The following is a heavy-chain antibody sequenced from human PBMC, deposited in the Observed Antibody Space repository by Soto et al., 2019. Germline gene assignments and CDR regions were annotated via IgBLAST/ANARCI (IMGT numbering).Heavy chain of an antibody. CDR1: GFTFSSYG. V-gene: IGHV3-33*01. CDR3: ASSGYSSGWAKYTYFDY. D-gene: IGHD6-19*01. J-gene: IGHJ4*02. Sequence: QVQLVESGGGVVQPGRSLRLSCAASGFTFSSYGMHWVRQAPGKGLEWVAVIWYDGSNKYYADSVKGRFTISRDNSKNXXYLQMNSLRAEDTAVYYCASSGYSSGWAKYTYFDYWGQGTLVTVSS. CDR2: IWYDGSNK.